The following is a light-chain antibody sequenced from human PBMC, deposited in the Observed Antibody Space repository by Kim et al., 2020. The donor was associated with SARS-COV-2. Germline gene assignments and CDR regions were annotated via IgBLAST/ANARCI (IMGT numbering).Light chain of an antibody. CDR1: KSVASRF. CDR3: QRYGSSNTWS. Sequence: EIVLTQSPGMLSLTPGERVTLSCRASKSVASRFLAWYQQRPGQAPRLLIYDASTRATGIPDRFSGSGSGTDFTLTISRLEPEDVAVYYCQRYGSSNTWSFGQGTKVDIK. J-gene: IGKJ1*01. V-gene: IGKV3-20*01. CDR2: DAS.